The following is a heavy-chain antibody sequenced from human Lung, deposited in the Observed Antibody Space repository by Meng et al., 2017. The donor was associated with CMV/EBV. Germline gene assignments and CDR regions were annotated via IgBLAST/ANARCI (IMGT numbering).Heavy chain of an antibody. CDR2: ISYDGSNK. Sequence: GGSLRLXCAASGFTFSSYAMHWVRQAPGKGLEWVAVISYDGSNKYYADSVKGRFTISRDNSKNTLYLQMNSLRAEDTAVYYCARDHFVVVPASYGMDVWGQGTTVTVSS. J-gene: IGHJ6*02. CDR1: GFTFSSYA. D-gene: IGHD2-2*01. V-gene: IGHV3-30-3*01. CDR3: ARDHFVVVPASYGMDV.